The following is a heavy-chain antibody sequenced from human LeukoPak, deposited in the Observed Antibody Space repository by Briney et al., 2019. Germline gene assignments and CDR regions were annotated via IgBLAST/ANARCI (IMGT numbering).Heavy chain of an antibody. CDR3: ASTLIPYDSGGYYFGYYYYMDV. CDR1: GGSITSSSYY. V-gene: IGHV4-39*07. J-gene: IGHJ6*03. D-gene: IGHD3-22*01. CDR2: IYHSGST. Sequence: SETLSLTCTVSGGSITSSSYYWGWIRQPPGKGLEWIEEIYHSGSTNYNPSLKSRVTISVDKSKNQFSLKLSSVTAADTAVYYCASTLIPYDSGGYYFGYYYYMDVWGKGTTVTISS.